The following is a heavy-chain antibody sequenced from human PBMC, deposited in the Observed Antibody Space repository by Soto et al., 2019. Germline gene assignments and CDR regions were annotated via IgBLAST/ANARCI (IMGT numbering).Heavy chain of an antibody. V-gene: IGHV1-69*13. Sequence: ASVKVSCKASGGSFMSQAISWVRQAPGQGPEWMGGIIPFSGTVTYTERFQGRLTLTADEPPKTAYMELSSLRSEDTAVYYCARGSYDSYAGFFGMDVWGQGTTVTVSS. CDR1: GGSFMSQA. J-gene: IGHJ6*02. D-gene: IGHD3-10*01. CDR2: IIPFSGTV. CDR3: ARGSYDSYAGFFGMDV.